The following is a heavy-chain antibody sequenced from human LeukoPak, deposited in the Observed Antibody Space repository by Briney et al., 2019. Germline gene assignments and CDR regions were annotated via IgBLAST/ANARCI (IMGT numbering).Heavy chain of an antibody. D-gene: IGHD3-22*01. V-gene: IGHV3-30*02. Sequence: AGGSLRLSCAASGFTFSSYGMHWVRQAPGKGLEWVAFIRYDGSDKYYVDSVKGRFTISRDNSKNTLYLQMNSLRAEDTAVYYCARRRPTYYYDSSGYFGAHWDYWGQGTLVTVSS. J-gene: IGHJ4*02. CDR2: IRYDGSDK. CDR1: GFTFSSYG. CDR3: ARRRPTYYYDSSGYFGAHWDY.